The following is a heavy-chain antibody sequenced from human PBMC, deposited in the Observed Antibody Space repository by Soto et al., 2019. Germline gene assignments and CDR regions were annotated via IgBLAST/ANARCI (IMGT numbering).Heavy chain of an antibody. V-gene: IGHV3-7*04. CDR1: GFTFSSYG. CDR2: IKQDGSEK. Sequence: GGSLRLSCAASGFTFSSYGMSWVRQAPGKGLEWVAKIKQDGSEKYYVDSVRGRFTISRDNAKDSLYLQMSSLRAEDTAVYYCVRDFSGQPVQHWGQGT. J-gene: IGHJ1*01. D-gene: IGHD3-3*01. CDR3: VRDFSGQPVQH.